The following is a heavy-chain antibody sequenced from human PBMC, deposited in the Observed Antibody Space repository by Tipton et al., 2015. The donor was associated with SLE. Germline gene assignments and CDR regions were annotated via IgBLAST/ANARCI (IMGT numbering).Heavy chain of an antibody. J-gene: IGHJ2*01. V-gene: IGHV3-23*01. CDR2: ISATGAST. CDR1: GFTFTNYV. Sequence: SLRLSCAASGFTFTNYVMTWVRQAPGKGLEWVSAISATGASTYYADSVKGRFTISRDNSMNTMYLQMNNLRAEDTALYYCAKDRARYFDLWGRGTLVTVSS. CDR3: AKDRARYFDL. D-gene: IGHD3-10*01.